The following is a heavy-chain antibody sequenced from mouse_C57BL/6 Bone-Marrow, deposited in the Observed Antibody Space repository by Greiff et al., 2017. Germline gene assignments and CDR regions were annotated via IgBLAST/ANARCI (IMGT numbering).Heavy chain of an antibody. CDR2: IYPGDGDT. J-gene: IGHJ3*01. CDR1: GYAFSSSW. Sequence: VKLQESGPELVKPGASVKISCKASGYAFSSSWMNWVKQRPGKGLEWIGRIYPGDGDTNYNGKFKGKATLTADKSSSTAYMPLSILTSEDSAVYFCARTGLVVAYWGQGTLVTVSA. CDR3: ARTGLVVAY. V-gene: IGHV1-82*01. D-gene: IGHD3-3*01.